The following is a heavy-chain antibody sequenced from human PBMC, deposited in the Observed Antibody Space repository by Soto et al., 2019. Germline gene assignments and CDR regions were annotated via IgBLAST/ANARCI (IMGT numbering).Heavy chain of an antibody. J-gene: IGHJ6*02. Sequence: SETLSLTCTVSGGSISRYYWRWIRQPPGKGLEWIGYMYNTGSTVYNPSLKSRATISVDTSKNQFSLKLNAVTAADTAVYYCARDLWGYCGTDCYPLDVWGQGTTVT. CDR1: GGSISRYY. V-gene: IGHV4-59*01. D-gene: IGHD2-21*02. CDR3: ARDLWGYCGTDCYPLDV. CDR2: MYNTGST.